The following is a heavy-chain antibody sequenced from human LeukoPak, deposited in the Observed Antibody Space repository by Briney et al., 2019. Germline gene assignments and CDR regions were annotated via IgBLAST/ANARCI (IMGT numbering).Heavy chain of an antibody. Sequence: GGSLRLSCAASGFIFTKYWMHWVRQAPGKGLVWVSHVNSDGSTTSYADSVKGRFTISRDNAKNTVYLHMNSLRVEDTAVYYCTSFYETNWGQGTLVTVSS. CDR2: VNSDGSTT. CDR1: GFIFTKYW. V-gene: IGHV3-74*01. D-gene: IGHD2/OR15-2a*01. CDR3: TSFYETN. J-gene: IGHJ4*02.